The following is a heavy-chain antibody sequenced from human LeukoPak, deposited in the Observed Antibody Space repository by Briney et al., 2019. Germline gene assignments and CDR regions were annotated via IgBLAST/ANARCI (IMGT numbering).Heavy chain of an antibody. Sequence: GGSLRLSCAASGFTFSNYWMSWVRQAPGKGLEWVANMKRDGSEKYYVDSVKGRFTISRDNAKNSLYLQMNSLRVEDTAVYYCARKAYAMDVWGKGTTVTVSS. J-gene: IGHJ6*04. CDR2: MKRDGSEK. V-gene: IGHV3-7*03. CDR3: ARKAYAMDV. CDR1: GFTFSNYW.